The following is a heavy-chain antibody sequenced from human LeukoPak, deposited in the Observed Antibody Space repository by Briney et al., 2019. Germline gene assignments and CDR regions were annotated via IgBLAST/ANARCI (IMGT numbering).Heavy chain of an antibody. D-gene: IGHD3-10*01. Sequence: GGSLRLSCAASGFTFDDYGMNWVRQAPGKGLEWVSGINWNGGGTGYADSVKGRFTISRDNAKNSLYLQMNSLRAEDTAVYYCARNSMVRGVIIDYWGQGTLVTVSS. J-gene: IGHJ4*02. CDR3: ARNSMVRGVIIDY. V-gene: IGHV3-20*04. CDR2: INWNGGGT. CDR1: GFTFDDYG.